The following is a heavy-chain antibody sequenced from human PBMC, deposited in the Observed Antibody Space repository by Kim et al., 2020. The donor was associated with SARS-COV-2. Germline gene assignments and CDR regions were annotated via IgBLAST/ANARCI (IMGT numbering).Heavy chain of an antibody. CDR3: ARDHGVPYSSTTFGHYYYGMDV. CDR1: GGSISSYY. V-gene: IGHV4-59*13. Sequence: SETLSLTCTVSGGSISSYYWSWIRQPPGKGLEWIGYIYYSGSTNYNPSLKSRVTISVDTSKNQFSLKLSSVTAADTAVYYCARDHGVPYSSTTFGHYYYGMDVWGQGTTVTVSS. CDR2: IYYSGST. D-gene: IGHD6-13*01. J-gene: IGHJ6*02.